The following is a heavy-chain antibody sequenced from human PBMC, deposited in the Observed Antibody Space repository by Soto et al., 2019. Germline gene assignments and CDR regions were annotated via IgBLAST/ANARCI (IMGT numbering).Heavy chain of an antibody. CDR2: ISYDGSNK. D-gene: IGHD3-3*01. CDR3: AKANSPSRRGITIFGVVSAYYDYYGMAV. CDR1: GFTFSSYG. J-gene: IGHJ6*04. Sequence: PGVSLRLSCAASGFTFSSYGMPWVRQAPGKGLEWVAVISYDGSNKYYADPVKGRFTISRDNSKNTLYLQMNSLRAEDTAVYYCAKANSPSRRGITIFGVVSAYYDYYGMAVWGKGTTVTVSS. V-gene: IGHV3-30*18.